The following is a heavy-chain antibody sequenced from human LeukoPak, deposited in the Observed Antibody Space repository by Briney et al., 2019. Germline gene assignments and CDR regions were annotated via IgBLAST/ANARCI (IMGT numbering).Heavy chain of an antibody. J-gene: IGHJ6*03. V-gene: IGHV4-61*01. Sequence: SETLSLTCTVSGGSVSSGSYYWSWIRQPPGKGLEWIGYIYYSGSTNYNPSLKSRVTISVDTSKNQFSLKLSSVTAADTAVYYCARAPSVLRFLEWFYYYMDVWGKGTTVTVSS. CDR1: GGSVSSGSYY. D-gene: IGHD3-3*01. CDR2: IYYSGST. CDR3: ARAPSVLRFLEWFYYYMDV.